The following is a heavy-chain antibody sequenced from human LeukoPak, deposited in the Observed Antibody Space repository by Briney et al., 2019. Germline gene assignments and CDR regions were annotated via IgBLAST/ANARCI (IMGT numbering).Heavy chain of an antibody. CDR2: IYYSGST. CDR1: GGSISSYY. J-gene: IGHJ4*02. Sequence: SETLSLTCTVSGGSISSYYWSWIRQPPGKGLEWIGYIYYSGSTNYNPSLKSRVTISVDTSKNQFSLKLSSVTAADTAVYYCAGGVMVRGFTNYCFDSWGQGTLVTVSS. V-gene: IGHV4-59*01. CDR3: AGGVMVRGFTNYCFDS. D-gene: IGHD3-10*01.